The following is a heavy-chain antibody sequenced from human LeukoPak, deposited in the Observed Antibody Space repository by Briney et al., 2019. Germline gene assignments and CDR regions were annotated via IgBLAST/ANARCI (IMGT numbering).Heavy chain of an antibody. V-gene: IGHV3-74*01. CDR1: GFTFSSYW. CDR2: INSDGSST. J-gene: IGHJ4*02. D-gene: IGHD4-17*01. CDR3: ARDTRHDYGDSDFNY. Sequence: GGSLRLSCAASGFTFSSYWMHWLRQAPGKGLVWVSRINSDGSSTSYADSVKGRFTISRDNAKNTLFLQMNSLRAEDTAVYYCARDTRHDYGDSDFNYWGQGTLVTVSS.